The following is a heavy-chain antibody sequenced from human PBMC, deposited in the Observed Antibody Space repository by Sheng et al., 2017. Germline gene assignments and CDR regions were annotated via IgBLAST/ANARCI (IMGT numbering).Heavy chain of an antibody. Sequence: QVQLVQSGAEVKKPGASVKVSCKASGYTFTGYYMHWVRQAPGQGLEWMGWINPNSGGTNYAQKFQGRVTMTRDTSISTAYMELSRLRSDDTAVYYCARDQGRGGYYYVADAFDIWGQGTMVTVSS. CDR1: GYTFTGYY. D-gene: IGHD3-22*01. J-gene: IGHJ3*02. V-gene: IGHV1-2*02. CDR3: ARDQGRGGYYYVADAFDI. CDR2: INPNSGGT.